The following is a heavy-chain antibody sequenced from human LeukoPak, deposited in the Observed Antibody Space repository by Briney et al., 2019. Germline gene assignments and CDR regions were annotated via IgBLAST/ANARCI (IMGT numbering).Heavy chain of an antibody. CDR2: IFHSGAT. Sequence: SETLSLTCAVSGGSIGTTHWWSWVRQPPGKGLEWIGEIFHSGATNYRPSLRSRVTISLDKSKNQFSLKLSYVTAADTAVYYCASWSTRFPSYWGQGTLVIVSS. CDR1: GGSIGTTHW. J-gene: IGHJ4*02. V-gene: IGHV4-4*02. CDR3: ASWSTRFPSY. D-gene: IGHD3-3*01.